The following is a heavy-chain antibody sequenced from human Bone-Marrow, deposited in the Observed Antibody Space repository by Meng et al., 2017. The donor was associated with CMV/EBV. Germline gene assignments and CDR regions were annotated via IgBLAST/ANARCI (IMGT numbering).Heavy chain of an antibody. CDR2: ISSTGTYI. CDR3: VGGFADGHY. CDR1: GFTFSAYN. Sequence: GESLKISCAASGFTFSAYNMNWVRQAPGKGLEWVSSISSTGTYIYYADSVKGRFTISRDNAKSSVYLQMNSLRAEDTAVYYCVGGFADGHYWGQGTLVTVSS. J-gene: IGHJ4*02. D-gene: IGHD3-10*01. V-gene: IGHV3-21*04.